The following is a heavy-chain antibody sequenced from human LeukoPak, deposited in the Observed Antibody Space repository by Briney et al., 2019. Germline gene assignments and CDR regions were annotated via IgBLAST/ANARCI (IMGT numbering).Heavy chain of an antibody. D-gene: IGHD4-17*01. V-gene: IGHV3-21*01. Sequence: KTGGSLRLSCAASGFTFSSYSMNWVRQAPGKGLEWVSSISSSSSYIYYADSVKGRFTISRDNAKNSLYLQMNSLRVEDTAVYYCARITVTRYYGMDVWGQGTTVTVSS. CDR2: ISSSSSYI. J-gene: IGHJ6*02. CDR3: ARITVTRYYGMDV. CDR1: GFTFSSYS.